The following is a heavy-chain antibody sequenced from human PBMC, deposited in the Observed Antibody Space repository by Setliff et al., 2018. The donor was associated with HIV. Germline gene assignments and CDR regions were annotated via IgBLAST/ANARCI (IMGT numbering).Heavy chain of an antibody. Sequence: SETLSLTCTVSGGSITSSTYYWDWIRQPPGKGLEWIGSIFYSGSTYYNPSVKSRVTITIDTSKNQFSLRLSSVTAADTAVYYCARDHKHYYDSSGLDYWGQGTLVTVSS. D-gene: IGHD3-22*01. V-gene: IGHV4-39*07. J-gene: IGHJ4*02. CDR1: GGSITSSTYY. CDR3: ARDHKHYYDSSGLDY. CDR2: IFYSGST.